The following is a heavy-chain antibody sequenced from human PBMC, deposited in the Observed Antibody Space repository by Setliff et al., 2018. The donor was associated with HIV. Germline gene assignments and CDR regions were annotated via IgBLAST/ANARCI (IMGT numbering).Heavy chain of an antibody. CDR3: ARGVVVAAHNWFDP. CDR1: GFSLNDYS. J-gene: IGHJ5*02. CDR2: ISSSSSTI. Sequence: GGSLRLSCAASGFSLNDYSMNWVRQAPGKGLEWVSCISSSSSTIYYADSVKGRFTISRDDAKNSLYLQMNSLRAEDTAVYYCARGVVVAAHNWFDPWGQGTLVTVSS. V-gene: IGHV3-48*01. D-gene: IGHD2-15*01.